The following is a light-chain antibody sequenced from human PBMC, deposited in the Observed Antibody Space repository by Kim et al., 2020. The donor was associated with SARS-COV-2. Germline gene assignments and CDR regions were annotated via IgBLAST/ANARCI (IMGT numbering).Light chain of an antibody. CDR3: GTWDSSLSAVV. CDR1: SSNMGNNY. J-gene: IGLJ2*01. CDR2: DNN. Sequence: GQQVTISSSGSSSNMGNNYVSWYQQLPGTAPKLLIYDNNKRPSGIPDRFSGSKSGTSATLGITGLQTGDEADYYCGTWDSSLSAVVFGGGTQLTVL. V-gene: IGLV1-51*01.